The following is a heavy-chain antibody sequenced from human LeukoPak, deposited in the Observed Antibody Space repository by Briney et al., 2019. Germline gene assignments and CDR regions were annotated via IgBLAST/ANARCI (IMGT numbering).Heavy chain of an antibody. CDR3: ARQADTAMLIWSFTDY. Sequence: GGSLRLSCAASGFTFSSYGMSWVRQAPGKGLEWVSAISGSGGSTYYADSVKGRFTISRDNSKNTLYLQMNSLRAEDTALYYCARQADTAMLIWSFTDYWGQGTLVTVSS. V-gene: IGHV3-23*01. J-gene: IGHJ4*02. CDR1: GFTFSSYG. D-gene: IGHD5-18*01. CDR2: ISGSGGST.